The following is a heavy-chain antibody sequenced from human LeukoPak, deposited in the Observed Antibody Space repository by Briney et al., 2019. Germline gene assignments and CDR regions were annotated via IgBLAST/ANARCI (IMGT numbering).Heavy chain of an antibody. V-gene: IGHV4-34*01. Sequence: SETLSLTCAVYGGSFSAYYWSWIRQSPGKGLQWIAEVNHRGDTNYNPSVKGRVTISVDTSKNRFSLKVTSLTAADTAVYYCARGPTISETGYFDYWGQGTLVTVSS. CDR3: ARGPTISETGYFDY. D-gene: IGHD1-1*01. CDR2: VNHRGDT. J-gene: IGHJ4*03. CDR1: GGSFSAYY.